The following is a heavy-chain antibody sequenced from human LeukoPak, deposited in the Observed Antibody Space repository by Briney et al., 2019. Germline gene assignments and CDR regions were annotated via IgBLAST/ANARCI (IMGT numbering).Heavy chain of an antibody. CDR2: INTNTGNP. CDR1: GYTFTSYA. CDR3: ARVSRTEKRKLGYCSSTSCYDLDY. Sequence: ASVKVSCKASGYTFTSYAMNWVRQAPGQGLEWMGWINTNTGNPTYAQGFTGRFVFSLDTSVSTAYLQISSLKAEDTAVYYCARVSRTEKRKLGYCSSTSCYDLDYWGQGTLVTVSS. J-gene: IGHJ4*02. D-gene: IGHD2-2*01. V-gene: IGHV7-4-1*02.